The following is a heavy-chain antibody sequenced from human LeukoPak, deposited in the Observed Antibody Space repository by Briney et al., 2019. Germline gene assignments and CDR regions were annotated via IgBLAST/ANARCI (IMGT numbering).Heavy chain of an antibody. V-gene: IGHV4-39*07. D-gene: IGHD5-24*01. CDR3: AREPVWVEEMATRRFDY. J-gene: IGHJ4*02. CDR1: RGSIGSASYY. Sequence: SETLSLTCSVSRGSIGSASYYWGWIRQPPGKGLEWIGSIFYTSGSTYYNPSLRGRATISADAAAERFSLRLSFVTAADTAVYYCAREPVWVEEMATRRFDYWGRGALVVVSS. CDR2: IFYTSGST.